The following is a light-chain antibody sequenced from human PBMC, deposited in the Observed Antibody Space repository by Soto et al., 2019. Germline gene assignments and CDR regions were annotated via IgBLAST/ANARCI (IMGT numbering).Light chain of an antibody. Sequence: QSARTQPASVSGSPGQSIPISSTGTVALVSWYQQHPGKVPKLIIYDDTKRPSGVSSRFSGSKSGNTASLTISGLQTEDEADYYCCLYVGGRTYVFGTGTKLTVL. CDR3: CLYVGGRTYV. V-gene: IGLV2-23*01. CDR1: VAL. CDR2: DDT. J-gene: IGLJ1*01.